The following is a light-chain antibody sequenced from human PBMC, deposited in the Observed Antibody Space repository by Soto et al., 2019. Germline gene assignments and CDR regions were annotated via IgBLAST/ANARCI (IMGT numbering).Light chain of an antibody. CDR2: EVS. CDR3: TSYTSSSTLV. CDR1: SSDVGGYKY. Sequence: QSALTQPASVSGSPGQSITISCTGTSSDVGGYKYVSWYQQHPGKAPKLMIYEVSNWPSGVSFRFSASKSGNTASLTISGLQAEDEADYYCTSYTSSSTLVFGGGTKVTVL. J-gene: IGLJ2*01. V-gene: IGLV2-14*01.